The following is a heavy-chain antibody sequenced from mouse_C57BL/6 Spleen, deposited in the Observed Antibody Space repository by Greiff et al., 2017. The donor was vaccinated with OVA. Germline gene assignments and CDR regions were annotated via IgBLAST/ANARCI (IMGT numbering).Heavy chain of an antibody. Sequence: EVQRVESGGGLVQSGRSLRLSCATSGFTFSDFYMEWVRQAPGKGLEWIAASRNKANDYTTEYSAPVKGRFIVSRDTSQSILYLQMNALRAEDTAIYYCARDAGTGYFAYWGQGTTLTVSS. D-gene: IGHD4-1*01. CDR2: SRNKANDYTT. CDR1: GFTFSDFY. V-gene: IGHV7-1*01. J-gene: IGHJ2*01. CDR3: ARDAGTGYFAY.